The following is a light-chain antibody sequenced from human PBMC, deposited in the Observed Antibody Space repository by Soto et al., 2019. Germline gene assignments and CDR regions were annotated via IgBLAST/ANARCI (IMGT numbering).Light chain of an antibody. Sequence: EIVLTQSPGTLSLSPGERATLSCRASQSVSNNYLAWYQQKPGQAPRLLIYGASNRATGIPDRFSGSGSGTDFTLTISRLEPEDFAVYYCQVRTNWSIAFGRGTRLEI. CDR2: GAS. CDR3: QVRTNWSIA. V-gene: IGKV3D-20*02. CDR1: QSVSNNY. J-gene: IGKJ5*01.